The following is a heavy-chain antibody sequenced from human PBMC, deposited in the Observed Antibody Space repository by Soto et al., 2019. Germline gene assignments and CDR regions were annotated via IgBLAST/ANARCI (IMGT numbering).Heavy chain of an antibody. J-gene: IGHJ4*02. D-gene: IGHD3-3*01. CDR1: GGSINRNSW. CDR3: TKNGFWSLDF. Sequence: QVQLQESGPGLVKPSGTLSLTCAVSGGSINRNSWRSWVRQPPGKGLEWIGEIHDSGSTNHNPSLKTRVTISIDKSNNQFSLKMTSVTAADTATYYCTKNGFWSLDFWGRGTLVIVSS. V-gene: IGHV4-4*02. CDR2: IHDSGST.